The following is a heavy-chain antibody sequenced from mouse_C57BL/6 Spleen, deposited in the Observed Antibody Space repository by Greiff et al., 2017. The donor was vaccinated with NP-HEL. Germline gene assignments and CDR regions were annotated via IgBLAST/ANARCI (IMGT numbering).Heavy chain of an antibody. Sequence: QVQLQQSGAELVKPGASVKISCKASGYAFSSYWMNWVKQRPGKGLEWIGQIYPGDGDTNYNGKFKGKATLTADKSSSTAYMQLSSLTSEDSAVYFCARRGSYDGSPAWFAYWGQGTLVTVSA. D-gene: IGHD2-3*01. CDR1: GYAFSSYW. V-gene: IGHV1-80*01. J-gene: IGHJ3*01. CDR2: IYPGDGDT. CDR3: ARRGSYDGSPAWFAY.